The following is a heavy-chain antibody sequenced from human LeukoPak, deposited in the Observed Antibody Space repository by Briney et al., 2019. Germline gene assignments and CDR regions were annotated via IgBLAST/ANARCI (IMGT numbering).Heavy chain of an antibody. CDR1: GFTFNDYY. D-gene: IGHD1-1*01. CDR3: ARDRVQGDYYYMDV. Sequence: PGGSLRLSCAASGFTFNDYYMSWIRQTPGKGLECISYISSSGSAIHYADSVKGRFTTSRDNAKNSLYLQMNNLRADDTAVYYCARDRVQGDYYYMDVWGKGATVTVS. CDR2: ISSSGSAI. J-gene: IGHJ6*03. V-gene: IGHV3-11*01.